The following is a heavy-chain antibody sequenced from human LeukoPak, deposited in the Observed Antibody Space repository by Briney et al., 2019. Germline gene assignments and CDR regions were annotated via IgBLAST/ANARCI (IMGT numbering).Heavy chain of an antibody. D-gene: IGHD2-21*01. V-gene: IGHV4-39*07. J-gene: IGHJ4*02. CDR1: GGSISSSTFY. CDR2: IYYSGST. Sequence: SETLSLTCTVSGGSISSSTFYWGWIRQPPGKGLEWIGTIYYSGSTFYNPSLKSRVTISVDTSKNQFSLKLSSVTAADTAVYYCARGVVIAPQTFDYWGQGTLVTVSS. CDR3: ARGVVIAPQTFDY.